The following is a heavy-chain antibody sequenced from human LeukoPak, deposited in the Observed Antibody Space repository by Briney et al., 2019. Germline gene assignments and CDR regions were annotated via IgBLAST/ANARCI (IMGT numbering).Heavy chain of an antibody. Sequence: SVKVSCKASGGTFSSYAISWVRQAPGQGLEWMGGIIPIFGTANYAQKFHGRVTITADESTSTAYMELSSLRPEDTAVYYCASAPYVWGSYRLFFDYWGQGTLVTVSS. D-gene: IGHD3-16*02. J-gene: IGHJ4*02. CDR2: IIPIFGTA. V-gene: IGHV1-69*13. CDR3: ASAPYVWGSYRLFFDY. CDR1: GGTFSSYA.